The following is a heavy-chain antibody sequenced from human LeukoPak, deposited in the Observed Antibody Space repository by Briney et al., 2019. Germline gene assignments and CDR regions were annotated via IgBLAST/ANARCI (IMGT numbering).Heavy chain of an antibody. Sequence: SETLSLTCAVDGGSFSGYYWSWIRQPPGKGLEWIGEINHSGSTNYNPSLKSRVTISVDTSKNQFSLKLSSVTAADTAVYYCASRLWFGGIDPWGQGTLVTVSS. V-gene: IGHV4-34*01. CDR2: INHSGST. CDR1: GGSFSGYY. CDR3: ASRLWFGGIDP. D-gene: IGHD3-10*01. J-gene: IGHJ5*02.